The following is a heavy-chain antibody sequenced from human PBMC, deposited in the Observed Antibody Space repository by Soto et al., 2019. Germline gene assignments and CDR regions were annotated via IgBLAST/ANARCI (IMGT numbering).Heavy chain of an antibody. D-gene: IGHD3-22*01. V-gene: IGHV3-30*18. Sequence: GGSLRLSCAASGFTLSSYGMHWVRQAPGKGLEWVAVISYDGSNKYYADSVKGRFTISRDNSKNTLYMQMNSLRAEDTAVYYCAKEVPYDSGTYYPTGGQGTLVTVSS. J-gene: IGHJ4*02. CDR1: GFTLSSYG. CDR2: ISYDGSNK. CDR3: AKEVPYDSGTYYPT.